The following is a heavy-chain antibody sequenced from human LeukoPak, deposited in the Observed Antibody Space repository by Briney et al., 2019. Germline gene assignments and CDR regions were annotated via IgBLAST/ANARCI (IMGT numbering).Heavy chain of an antibody. J-gene: IGHJ6*02. CDR2: INHSGTT. CDR1: GGSFSGYY. Sequence: SETLSLTCAVYGGSFSGYYWSWIRQPPGKGLEWIGEINHSGTTNNNPSLKSRVSISVDTSKNQFSLKLSSVTAADTAVYYCARGRTGYYYGSGKIYYYGLDVWGQGTTVTVSS. CDR3: ARGRTGYYYGSGKIYYYGLDV. V-gene: IGHV4-34*01. D-gene: IGHD3-10*01.